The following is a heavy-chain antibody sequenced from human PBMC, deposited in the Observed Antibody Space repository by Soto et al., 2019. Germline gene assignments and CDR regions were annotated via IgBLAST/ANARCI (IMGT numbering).Heavy chain of an antibody. CDR1: GYIFVNYG. CDR2: ISPYTGNT. J-gene: IGHJ6*01. Sequence: QVQLVQSGDEVKKPGASVKVSCKASGYIFVNYGLAWVRQAPRQGLGWMGWISPYTGNTHSASKVQGRLTMTTDTSTSTADIELGSLTSDDTAVYYCVMVDNYVTPTPHDVWGQGTTVSVSS. CDR3: VMVDNYVTPTPHDV. D-gene: IGHD3-16*01. V-gene: IGHV1-18*01.